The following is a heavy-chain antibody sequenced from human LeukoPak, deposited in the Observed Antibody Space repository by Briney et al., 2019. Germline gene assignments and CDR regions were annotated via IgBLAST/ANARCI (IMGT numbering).Heavy chain of an antibody. CDR1: GVTFSNYA. Sequence: GGSLRLSCGASGVTFSNYAMTWVRQVPGKGLEWVSSIVGSGDRTYNADSVKGRFTISRDNSQNTLYLEMSSLRAEDTAIYYCAKMDTFHYDRSASYFDHWGQGTLVTVSS. CDR2: IVGSGDRT. J-gene: IGHJ4*02. CDR3: AKMDTFHYDRSASYFDH. D-gene: IGHD3-22*01. V-gene: IGHV3-23*01.